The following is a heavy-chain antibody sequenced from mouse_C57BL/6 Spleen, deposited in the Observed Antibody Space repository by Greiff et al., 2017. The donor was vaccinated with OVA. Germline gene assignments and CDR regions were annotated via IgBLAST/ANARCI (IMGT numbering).Heavy chain of an antibody. CDR1: GFNFTNTY. CDR3: ARDYSNNGGYYAMDY. J-gene: IGHJ4*01. Sequence: EVQLQQSVAELVRPGASVKLSCTASGFNFTNTYMHWVKQRPEQGLEWIGRIDPANGNTKYAQKFQGKATITADTSSNPAYLQLSSLTSEDTAIYYCARDYSNNGGYYAMDYWGQGTSVTVSS. D-gene: IGHD2-5*01. V-gene: IGHV14-3*01. CDR2: IDPANGNT.